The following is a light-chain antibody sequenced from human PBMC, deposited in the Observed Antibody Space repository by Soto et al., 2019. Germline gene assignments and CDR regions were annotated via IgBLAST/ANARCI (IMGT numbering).Light chain of an antibody. Sequence: QSVLTQPRSVSGSPGQSVTISCTGTSSDVGGYNSVSWYQQHPGKAPKLMIYDVIKRPSGVPDRFSGSKSGNTASLTISGLQAEDEADYYCCSYAGTYTYVFGTETKLTVL. J-gene: IGLJ1*01. CDR3: CSYAGTYTYV. CDR1: SSDVGGYNS. V-gene: IGLV2-11*01. CDR2: DVI.